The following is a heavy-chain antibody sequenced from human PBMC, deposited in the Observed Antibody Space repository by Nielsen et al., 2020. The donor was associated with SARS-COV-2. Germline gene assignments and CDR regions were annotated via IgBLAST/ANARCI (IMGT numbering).Heavy chain of an antibody. CDR3: ASYYYDSSGYYRYFDY. Sequence: GESLKISCAASGFTFDDYAMHWVRQAPGKGLEWVSGINWNGGSTGYADSVKGRFTISRDNAKNSLYMQMNSLRAEDTALYHCASYYYDSSGYYRYFDYWGQGTLVTVSS. J-gene: IGHJ4*02. D-gene: IGHD3-22*01. CDR2: INWNGGST. CDR1: GFTFDDYA. V-gene: IGHV3-20*01.